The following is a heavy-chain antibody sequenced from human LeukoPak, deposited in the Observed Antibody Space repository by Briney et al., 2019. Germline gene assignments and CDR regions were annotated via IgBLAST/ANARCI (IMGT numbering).Heavy chain of an antibody. V-gene: IGHV3-48*03. D-gene: IGHD2-15*01. CDR2: ISSSGSTI. J-gene: IGHJ4*02. Sequence: GRSLRLSCAASGFTFSSYEMNWVRQAPGKGLEWVSYISSSGSTIYYADSVKGRFTISRDNAKNSLYLQMNSLRAEDTAVYYCCTGYCSGGSCYSNYFDYWGQGTLVTVSS. CDR3: CTGYCSGGSCYSNYFDY. CDR1: GFTFSSYE.